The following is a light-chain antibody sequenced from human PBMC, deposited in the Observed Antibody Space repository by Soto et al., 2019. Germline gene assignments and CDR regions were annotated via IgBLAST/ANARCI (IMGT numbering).Light chain of an antibody. V-gene: IGKV1-39*01. J-gene: IGKJ2*01. CDR3: QQSYITPYT. CDR2: DAS. Sequence: DIQMTQSPSSLSASVGDRVTITCRASQSISNYLNWYQQKPGKAPKLLIYDASTVQSGVPSRLSGSGSGTEFTLSISSLQPEDFATYYCQQSYITPYTFGQGTKLEIK. CDR1: QSISNY.